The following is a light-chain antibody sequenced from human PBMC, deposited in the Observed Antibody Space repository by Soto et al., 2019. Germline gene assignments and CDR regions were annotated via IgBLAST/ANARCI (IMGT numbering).Light chain of an antibody. CDR2: EVT. CDR3: SSDAGNYNYV. J-gene: IGLJ1*01. CDR1: SSDVGGYDH. Sequence: QSVLTQPPSASGSPGQSVTIPCTGTSSDVGGYDHVSWYQQHPGKAPKLLIYEVTKRPAGVPDRFSGSKSGNTASLTVSELQAEDEADYFCSSDAGNYNYVFGTGTKVTVL. V-gene: IGLV2-8*01.